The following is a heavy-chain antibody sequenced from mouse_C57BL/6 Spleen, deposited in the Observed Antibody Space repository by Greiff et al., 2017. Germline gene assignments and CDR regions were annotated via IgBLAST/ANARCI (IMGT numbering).Heavy chain of an antibody. D-gene: IGHD4-1*01. CDR1: GYTFTSYW. CDR2: IDPSDSYT. CDR3: ARRGWDGAWFAY. Sequence: QVQLKQPGAELVKPGASVKLSCKASGYTFTSYWMQWVKQRPGQGLEWIGEIDPSDSYTNYNQKFKGKATLTVDPSSSTAYMQLSSLTSEDSAVYYCARRGWDGAWFAYWGQGTLVTVSA. V-gene: IGHV1-50*01. J-gene: IGHJ3*01.